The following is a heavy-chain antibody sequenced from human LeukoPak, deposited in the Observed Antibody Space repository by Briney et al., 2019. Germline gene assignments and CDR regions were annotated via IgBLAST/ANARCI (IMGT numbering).Heavy chain of an antibody. V-gene: IGHV4-59*01. CDR1: GGSISNYY. CDR3: ATLRRTETMEY. D-gene: IGHD1-1*01. CDR2: IYYSGST. J-gene: IGHJ4*02. Sequence: SETLSLTCSISGGSISNYYWTWIRQSPGKGLEWLGYIYYSGSTNYSPSLKSRVTLSIDTSKNQFSLKLSSVTAADTAVYYCATLRRTETMEYWGRGTLVTVSS.